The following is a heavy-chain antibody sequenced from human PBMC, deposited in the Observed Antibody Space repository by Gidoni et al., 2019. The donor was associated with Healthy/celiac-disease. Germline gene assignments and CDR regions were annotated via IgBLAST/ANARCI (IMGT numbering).Heavy chain of an antibody. CDR2: INPNSGGT. Sequence: QVQLVQSGAEVKKPGASVKVSCKASGYTFTGYYMHWVRQAPGQGLEWMGWINPNSGGTNYAHKFQGRVTMTRDTSISTAYMELSRLRSDDTAVYYCASVTITFGGVIVDAFDIWGQGTMVTVSS. CDR1: GYTFTGYY. J-gene: IGHJ3*02. D-gene: IGHD3-16*02. CDR3: ASVTITFGGVIVDAFDI. V-gene: IGHV1-2*07.